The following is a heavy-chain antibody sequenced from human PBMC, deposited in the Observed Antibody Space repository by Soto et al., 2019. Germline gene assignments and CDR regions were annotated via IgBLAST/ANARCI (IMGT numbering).Heavy chain of an antibody. CDR1: GLTFSSYA. CDR2: ISGSGAVT. D-gene: IGHD2-2*01. V-gene: IGHV3-23*01. Sequence: EVQLLESGGGLVQPGGSLRLSCAASGLTFSSYAMSWVRQAPGKGLEWVSAISGSGAVTYYADSVKGRFTISRDNSKNTLYLQMNSLRAEDTAVYYCAKDTGCTSTTCYWNDCDRWGQGTMVTVSS. J-gene: IGHJ3*01. CDR3: AKDTGCTSTTCYWNDCDR.